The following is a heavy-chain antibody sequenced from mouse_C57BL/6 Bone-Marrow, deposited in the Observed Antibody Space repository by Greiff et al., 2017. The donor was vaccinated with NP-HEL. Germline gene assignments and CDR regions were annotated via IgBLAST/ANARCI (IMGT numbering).Heavy chain of an antibody. V-gene: IGHV5-17*01. CDR2: ISSGSSTI. Sequence: EVKLVESGGGLVKPGGSLKLSCAASGFTFSDYGMHWVRQAPEKGLDWVAYISSGSSTIYYADTVKGRFTISRDNAKNTLFLQMTSLRSEDTAMYYCARGRGYGYDKYFDVWGTGTTVTVSS. D-gene: IGHD2-2*01. CDR3: ARGRGYGYDKYFDV. J-gene: IGHJ1*03. CDR1: GFTFSDYG.